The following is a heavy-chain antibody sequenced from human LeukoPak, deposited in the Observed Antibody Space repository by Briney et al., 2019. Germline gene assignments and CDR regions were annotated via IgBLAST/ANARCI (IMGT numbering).Heavy chain of an antibody. V-gene: IGHV3-23*01. CDR3: ARPAVVVAYRHYFQH. CDR1: GFTFSDYA. Sequence: GGSLRLSCAASGFTFSDYAMSWVRQAPGKGLEWVSGISSSGDSTYYADSVKGRFTISRDNSKNTLYLQMNSLRAEDTAVYYCARPAVVVAYRHYFQHWGQGTLVTVSS. J-gene: IGHJ1*01. D-gene: IGHD2-21*01. CDR2: ISSSGDST.